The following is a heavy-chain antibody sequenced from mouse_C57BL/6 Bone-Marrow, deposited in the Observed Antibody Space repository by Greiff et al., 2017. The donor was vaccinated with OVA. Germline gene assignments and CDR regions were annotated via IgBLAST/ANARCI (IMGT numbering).Heavy chain of an antibody. CDR3: LLRFSTCFYAMDY. D-gene: IGHD1-1*01. J-gene: IGHJ4*01. Sequence: QVQLQQSGAELMKPGASVKLSCKATGYTFTGYWIEWVKQRPGHGLEWIGEIFPGSGSTNYNEKFKGKATFTAYTSSNTAYMQLSSLTTEDSAIYYCLLRFSTCFYAMDYWGQGTSVTVSS. V-gene: IGHV1-9*01. CDR2: IFPGSGST. CDR1: GYTFTGYW.